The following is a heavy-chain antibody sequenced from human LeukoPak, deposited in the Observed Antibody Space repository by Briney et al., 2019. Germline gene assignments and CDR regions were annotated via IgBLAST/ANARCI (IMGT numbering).Heavy chain of an antibody. D-gene: IGHD2-15*01. CDR3: AKEYCSGGSCYSRVGAFDY. Sequence: GRSLRLSCAASGFTFDDYAMHWVRQAPGKGLEWVSGISWNSGSIGYADSVKGRFTISRDNAKNSLYLQMNSLRAEDTALYYCAKEYCSGGSCYSRVGAFDYWGQGTLVTVSS. V-gene: IGHV3-9*01. J-gene: IGHJ4*02. CDR1: GFTFDDYA. CDR2: ISWNSGSI.